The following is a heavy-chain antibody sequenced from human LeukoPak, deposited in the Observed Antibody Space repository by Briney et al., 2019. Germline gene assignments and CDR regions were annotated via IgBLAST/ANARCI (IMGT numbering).Heavy chain of an antibody. J-gene: IGHJ3*02. CDR3: ARESEGGYSYGTGLGFWAFDI. Sequence: GASVKVSCKASGGTFISYAISWVRQAPGQGLEWTGGIIPIFGTANYAQKFQGRVTITADESTSTAYMELSSLRSEDTAVYYCARESEGGYSYGTGLGFWAFDIWGQGTMVTVSS. V-gene: IGHV1-69*13. CDR2: IIPIFGTA. D-gene: IGHD5-18*01. CDR1: GGTFISYA.